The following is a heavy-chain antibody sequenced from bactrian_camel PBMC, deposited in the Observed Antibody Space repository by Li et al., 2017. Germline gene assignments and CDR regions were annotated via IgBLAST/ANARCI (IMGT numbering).Heavy chain of an antibody. CDR2: IDTDGST. CDR1: GYTLSGFC. D-gene: IGHD1*01. V-gene: IGHV3S1*01. Sequence: HVQLVESGGGLVQPGGSLRLSCAASGYTLSGFCMGWVRQAPGKEREGVAAIDTDGSTSYADSVKGRYTISRDNAKNTLYLQLTSLKTDDTAMYYCARSPWYGPAVLALTSSLIAGARGPRSPSP. J-gene: IGHJ4*01. CDR3: ARSPWYGPAVLALTSSLIA.